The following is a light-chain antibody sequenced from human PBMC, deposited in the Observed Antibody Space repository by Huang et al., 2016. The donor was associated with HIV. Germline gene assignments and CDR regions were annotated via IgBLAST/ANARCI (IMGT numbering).Light chain of an antibody. CDR2: AAS. CDR1: QSINSY. V-gene: IGKV1-39*01. CDR3: QQSYNTPLT. Sequence: DIQMTQSPSSLSASVGDRVTITCRASQSINSYLKWYQPKPGKAPKVLIYAASSLQSGGTSRFSGSGSGTDFTLTINSLQPEDVAIYYCQQSYNTPLTFGGGTRLEIK. J-gene: IGKJ4*01.